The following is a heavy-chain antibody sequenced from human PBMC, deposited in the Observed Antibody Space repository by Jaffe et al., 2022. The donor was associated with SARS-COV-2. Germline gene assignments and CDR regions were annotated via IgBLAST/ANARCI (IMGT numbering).Heavy chain of an antibody. J-gene: IGHJ4*02. V-gene: IGHV3-74*01. CDR1: GFTFSRYW. Sequence: EVQLVESGGGLVQPGGSLRLSCAASGFTFSRYWMHWVRQAPGKGLVWVSHINTDGSDTSYAGSVKGRFTISRDNAKNTLYLQMNSLRAEDTAMYYCAADSYGAFGYWGQGTLVTVSS. D-gene: IGHD3-10*01. CDR3: AADSYGAFGY. CDR2: INTDGSDT.